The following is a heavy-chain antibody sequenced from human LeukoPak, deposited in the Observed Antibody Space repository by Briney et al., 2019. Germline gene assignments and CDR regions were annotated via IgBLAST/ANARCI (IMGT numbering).Heavy chain of an antibody. CDR3: ARAPTPYDSSGYSNA. J-gene: IGHJ5*02. D-gene: IGHD3-22*01. V-gene: IGHV3-30*03. CDR1: GFTFRSYG. CDR2: ISYDGSNK. Sequence: GGSLRLSCAASGFTFRSYGMHWVRQAPGKGLEWVAVISYDGSNKYYADSVKGRFTISRDNSKNTLYLQMNSLRAEDTAVYYCARAPTPYDSSGYSNAWGQGTLVTVSS.